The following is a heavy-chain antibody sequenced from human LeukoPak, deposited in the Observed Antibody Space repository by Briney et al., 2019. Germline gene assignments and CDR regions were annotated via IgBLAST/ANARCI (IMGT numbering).Heavy chain of an antibody. J-gene: IGHJ4*02. CDR1: GFTFTTYW. V-gene: IGHV3-7*01. Sequence: GGSLRLSCAASGFTFTTYWMSWVRQAPGKGLEWVANIKQDGTERYYVDSVKGRFTISRDNAKNSLYLQMNSLRAEDTAVYYCARAHNWKYGTFDYWGQGTLVTVSS. CDR3: ARAHNWKYGTFDY. CDR2: IKQDGTER. D-gene: IGHD1-7*01.